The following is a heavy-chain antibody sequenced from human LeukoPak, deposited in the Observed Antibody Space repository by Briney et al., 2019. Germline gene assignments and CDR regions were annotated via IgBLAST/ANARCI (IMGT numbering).Heavy chain of an antibody. V-gene: IGHV4-39*07. D-gene: IGHD5-18*01. CDR2: IYYSGST. CDR1: GGSISSGSYY. CDR3: ARDLGYNYGPHWYFDL. Sequence: SETLSLTCTVSGGSISSGSYYWGWIRQPPGKGLEWIGSIYYSGSTYYNPSLKSRVTISVDTSKNQFSLKLSSVTAADTAVYYCARDLGYNYGPHWYFDLWGRGTLVTVSS. J-gene: IGHJ2*01.